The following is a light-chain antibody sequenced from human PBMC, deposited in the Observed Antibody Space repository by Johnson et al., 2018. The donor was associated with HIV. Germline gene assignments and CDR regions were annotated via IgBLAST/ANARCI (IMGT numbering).Light chain of an antibody. CDR3: GTWHRALMGGGF. Sequence: QSVLTQPPSVSAVPGQKVTISCSGSSSNIGSNTVNWYQQLPGTAPKLLIYENTKRPSGIPDRFSGSKSGPSATLGITGLQTGDEADYYCGTWHRALMGGGFFGTGTKVTL. J-gene: IGLJ1*01. CDR1: SSNIGSNT. CDR2: ENT. V-gene: IGLV1-51*02.